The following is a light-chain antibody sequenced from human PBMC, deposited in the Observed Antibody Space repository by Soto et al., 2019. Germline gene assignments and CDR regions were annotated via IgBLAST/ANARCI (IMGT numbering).Light chain of an antibody. J-gene: IGLJ1*01. Sequence: QSVLTQPASVSGSPGQSITISCTGTSSDIGSSNLVSWYQQHPGKAPKLIIYEGSRRPSGVSGRFSGSKSGNTASLTISGLQAEDEADYYCCSFARSSTSYVFGTGTKVTVL. CDR2: EGS. CDR1: SSDIGSSNL. V-gene: IGLV2-23*01. CDR3: CSFARSSTSYV.